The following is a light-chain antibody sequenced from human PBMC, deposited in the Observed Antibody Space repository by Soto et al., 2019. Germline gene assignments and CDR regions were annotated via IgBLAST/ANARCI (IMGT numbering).Light chain of an antibody. Sequence: QSVLTQPPSASGSPGQSVTISCTGTSSDVGGYNYVSWYQQHPGKAPKLMIYEVSKRPSGVPDRFSGSKSGNTAFLTVSGLQAEDEADYYCSSYAGSNNFVVFGGGTQLTVL. J-gene: IGLJ2*01. CDR3: SSYAGSNNFVV. CDR1: SSDVGGYNY. V-gene: IGLV2-8*01. CDR2: EVS.